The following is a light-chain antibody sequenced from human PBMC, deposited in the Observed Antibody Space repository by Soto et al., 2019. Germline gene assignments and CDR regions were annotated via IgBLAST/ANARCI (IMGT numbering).Light chain of an antibody. J-gene: IGKJ5*01. V-gene: IGKV1-33*01. CDR1: QDISNY. Sequence: IPLTQSPSSLSASVGVRVTITCQASQDISNYLNWYQQKLGKAPKLLIYDASNLETGVPSRFSGSGSGTDFTFTISSLQPEDIATYYCQQYSNLITFGQGTRLEI. CDR2: DAS. CDR3: QQYSNLIT.